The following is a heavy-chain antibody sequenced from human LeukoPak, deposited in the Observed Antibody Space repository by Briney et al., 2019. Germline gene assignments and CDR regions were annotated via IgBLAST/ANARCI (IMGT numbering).Heavy chain of an antibody. D-gene: IGHD1-1*01. J-gene: IGHJ5*02. CDR1: GYTFTGYY. V-gene: IGHV1-2*02. CDR2: INPNSGGT. Sequence: GASVKVSCKASGYTFTGYYMHWVRQAPGQGLEWMGWINPNSGGTNYAQKFQGRVTMTRDTSISTAYMELSRLRSDDTAVYYCARETDDNWNDGARLDWFDPWGQGTLVTVSS. CDR3: ARETDDNWNDGARLDWFDP.